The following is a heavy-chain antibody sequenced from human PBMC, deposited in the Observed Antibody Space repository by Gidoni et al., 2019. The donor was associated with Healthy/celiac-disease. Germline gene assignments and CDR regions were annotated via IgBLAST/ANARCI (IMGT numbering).Heavy chain of an antibody. D-gene: IGHD3-10*01. J-gene: IGHJ4*02. V-gene: IGHV4-34*01. CDR1: GGSFSGYY. Sequence: QVQLQQWGAGLLKPSETLSITCAVYGGSFSGYYWSWIRQPPGKGLEWSGEINHSGSTNYNPSLKSRVTIAVDTSKNQFSLKLSSVTAADTAVYYCARARRGGSGGALDYWGQGTLVTVSS. CDR2: INHSGST. CDR3: ARARRGGSGGALDY.